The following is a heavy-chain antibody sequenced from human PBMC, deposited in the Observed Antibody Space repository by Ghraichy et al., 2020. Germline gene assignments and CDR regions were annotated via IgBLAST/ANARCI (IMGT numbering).Heavy chain of an antibody. D-gene: IGHD3-22*01. CDR2: INHSGST. Sequence: SETLSLTCAVYGGSFSGYYWSWIRQPPGKGLEWIGEINHSGSTNYNPSLKSRVTISVDTSKNQFSLKLSSVTAADTAVYYCARQAPSRITMMGDAFDIWGQGTMVTVSS. CDR3: ARQAPSRITMMGDAFDI. CDR1: GGSFSGYY. J-gene: IGHJ3*02. V-gene: IGHV4-34*01.